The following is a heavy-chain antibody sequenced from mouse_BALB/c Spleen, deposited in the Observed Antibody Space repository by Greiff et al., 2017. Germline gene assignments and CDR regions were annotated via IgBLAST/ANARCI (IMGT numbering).Heavy chain of an antibody. CDR1: GFTFSDYY. J-gene: IGHJ4*01. CDR3: ARDLRRGAMDY. V-gene: IGHV5-4*02. Sequence: EVHLVESGGGLVKPGGSLKLSCAASGFTFSDYYMYWVRQTPEKRLEWVATISDGGSYTYYPDSVKGRFTISRDNDKNNLYLQMSSLKSEDTAMYYCARDLRRGAMDYWGQGTSVTVSS. CDR2: ISDGGSYT.